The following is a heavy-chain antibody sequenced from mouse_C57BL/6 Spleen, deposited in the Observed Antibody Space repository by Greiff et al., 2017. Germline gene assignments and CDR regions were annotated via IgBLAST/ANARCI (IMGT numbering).Heavy chain of an antibody. V-gene: IGHV1-64*01. Sequence: QVPLQQPGAELVKPGASVKLSCKASGYTFTSYWMHWVKQRPGQGLAWIGMIHPNSGSTNYNEKFKSKATLTVDKASSTAYMQLSSLTSEYSAVYYWSNWELSDWGQGTLVTVAA. CDR2: IHPNSGST. D-gene: IGHD4-1*01. CDR3: SNWELSD. J-gene: IGHJ3*01. CDR1: GYTFTSYW.